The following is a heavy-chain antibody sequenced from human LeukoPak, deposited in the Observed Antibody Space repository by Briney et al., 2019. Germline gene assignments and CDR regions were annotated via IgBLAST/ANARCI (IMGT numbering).Heavy chain of an antibody. J-gene: IGHJ4*02. CDR3: ARHGVIRDFDY. V-gene: IGHV4-59*08. D-gene: IGHD3-22*01. CDR2: IYYSGST. CDR1: GGYISSYY. Sequence: SETLSLTCTVSGGYISSYYWSWIRQPPGKGLEWIGYIYYSGSTNYNPSLKSRVTISVDTSKNQFSLKLSSVTAADTAVYYCARHGVIRDFDYWGQGTLVTVSS.